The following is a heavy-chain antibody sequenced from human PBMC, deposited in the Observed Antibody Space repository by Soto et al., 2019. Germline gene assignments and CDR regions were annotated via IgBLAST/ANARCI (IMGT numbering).Heavy chain of an antibody. CDR2: IYGDGGNT. D-gene: IGHD2-15*01. CDR3: AKEIGGSCYLPSDY. CDR1: GFTFSNYA. Sequence: PGGSLRLSCAASGFTFSNYAMSWVRRAPGKGLEWVSSIYGDGGNTYYADSVKGRFTISRDNSKNTLYLQMNSLRAEDTAVYYCAKEIGGSCYLPSDYWGQGTPVTVSS. V-gene: IGHV3-23*01. J-gene: IGHJ4*02.